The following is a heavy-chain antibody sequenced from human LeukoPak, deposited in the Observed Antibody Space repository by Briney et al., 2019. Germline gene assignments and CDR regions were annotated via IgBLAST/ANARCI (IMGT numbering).Heavy chain of an antibody. V-gene: IGHV4-34*01. Sequence: SETLSLTCAVSGGSFSGYYWGWIRQPPGKGLEWIGEINHSGSTNYNPSLKSRVTISVDTSKNQFSLKLSSVTAADTAVYYCAITGPTPGTFDYWGQGTLVTVSS. J-gene: IGHJ4*02. D-gene: IGHD2-8*02. CDR2: INHSGST. CDR1: GGSFSGYY. CDR3: AITGPTPGTFDY.